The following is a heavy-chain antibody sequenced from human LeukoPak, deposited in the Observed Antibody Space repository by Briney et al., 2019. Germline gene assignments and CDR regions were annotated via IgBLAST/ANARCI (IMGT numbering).Heavy chain of an antibody. J-gene: IGHJ4*02. D-gene: IGHD4-11*01. CDR1: GFTFSSYG. Sequence: GGSLRLSCAASGFTFSSYGMHWVRQAPGQGLDWVAFIRFDGLNKYYADSVKGRFTISRDNSKNTLYLQMNGLRAEDTAVYYCAKPSDDYGNYAWEHPFDYWGQGTLVTVSS. CDR3: AKPSDDYGNYAWEHPFDY. CDR2: IRFDGLNK. V-gene: IGHV3-30*02.